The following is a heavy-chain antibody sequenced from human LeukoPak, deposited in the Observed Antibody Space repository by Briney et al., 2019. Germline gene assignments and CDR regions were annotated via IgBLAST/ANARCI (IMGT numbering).Heavy chain of an antibody. V-gene: IGHV4-59*12. CDR1: GGSISSYC. J-gene: IGHJ4*02. D-gene: IGHD2-2*01. CDR3: ARNGSSASCYGVLCYFDY. Sequence: SETLSLTCTVSGGSISSYCWSWIRQPPGKGLEWIGYIYYSGSTNYNPSLKSRVTISVDTSENQFSLKLRSVTAADTAVYYRARNGSSASCYGVLCYFDYWGQGSLVTVSS. CDR2: IYYSGST.